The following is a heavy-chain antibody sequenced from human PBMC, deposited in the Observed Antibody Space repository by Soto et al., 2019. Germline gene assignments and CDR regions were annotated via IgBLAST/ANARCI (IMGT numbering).Heavy chain of an antibody. CDR2: FDPEDGET. CDR1: GYTLTELS. CDR3: ATKSSITIFGVVSPYYGMDV. Sequence: VKVSCKVSGYTLTELSMHWVRQAPGKGLEWMGGFDPEDGETIYAQKFQGRVTMTEDTSTDTAYMELSSLRSEDTAVYYCATKSSITIFGVVSPYYGMDVWGQGTTVTVSS. V-gene: IGHV1-24*01. J-gene: IGHJ6*02. D-gene: IGHD3-3*01.